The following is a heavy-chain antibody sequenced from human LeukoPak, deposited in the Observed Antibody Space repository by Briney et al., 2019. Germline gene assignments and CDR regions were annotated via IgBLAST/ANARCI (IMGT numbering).Heavy chain of an antibody. CDR2: ISSSSSYI. D-gene: IGHD6-19*01. Sequence: GGSLRLSCAASGFTFSSYSMNWVRQAPGKGLEWVSSISSSSSYIYYADSVKGRFTISRDNAKNSLYLQMNSLRGEDTAVYYFAREGYSSREGDYWGKGNLVTVSS. J-gene: IGHJ4*02. CDR3: AREGYSSREGDY. CDR1: GFTFSSYS. V-gene: IGHV3-21*01.